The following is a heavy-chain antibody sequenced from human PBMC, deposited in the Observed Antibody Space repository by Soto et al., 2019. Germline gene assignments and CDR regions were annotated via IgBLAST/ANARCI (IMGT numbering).Heavy chain of an antibody. J-gene: IGHJ4*02. CDR3: AHRFDWYYFNY. CDR2: IYWDDDK. CDR1: GFSLSTSEVG. V-gene: IGHV2-5*02. D-gene: IGHD3-9*01. Sequence: QITLKASGPTLVKPTQTLTLTCTFSGFSLSTSEVGVGWIRQPPGKALEWLALIYWDDDKRYSPPLKSRLTITKDTSKNQVVLTMTNMDPVDTATYYCAHRFDWYYFNYWGQGALVTVSS.